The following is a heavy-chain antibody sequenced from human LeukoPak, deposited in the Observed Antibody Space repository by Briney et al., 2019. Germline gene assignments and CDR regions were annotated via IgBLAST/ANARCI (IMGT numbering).Heavy chain of an antibody. CDR2: INDNGSTR. CDR3: AKDMQTWPRFPDY. D-gene: IGHD5-12*01. Sequence: GGSLRLSCGASGFTFSNYAMSWVRQAPGKGLEWVSGINDNGSTRFYAASVKGRFTSSRDNPKNTLYLKMNGLRVEDTAVYYCAKDMQTWPRFPDYWGQGTLVTVSS. J-gene: IGHJ4*02. CDR1: GFTFSNYA. V-gene: IGHV3-23*01.